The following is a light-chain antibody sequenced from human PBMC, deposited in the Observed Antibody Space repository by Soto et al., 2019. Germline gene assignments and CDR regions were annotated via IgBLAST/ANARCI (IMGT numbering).Light chain of an antibody. Sequence: QSALTQPPSVSAAPGQKVTISCSGSSSNIGNNYVSWYQQLPGTAPKLLIYENNKRPSGIPDRFSGSKSGTSATLGITGLQTGDEADYYCGTWDSSLSAGGAFGTGTKVTAL. CDR1: SSNIGNNY. J-gene: IGLJ1*01. V-gene: IGLV1-51*02. CDR2: ENN. CDR3: GTWDSSLSAGGA.